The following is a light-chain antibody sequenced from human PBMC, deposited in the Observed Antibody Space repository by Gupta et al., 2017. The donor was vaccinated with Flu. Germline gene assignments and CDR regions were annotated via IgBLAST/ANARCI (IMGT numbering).Light chain of an antibody. V-gene: IGKV3-15*01. CDR2: GAS. Sequence: VLTQTPATLSLSTGETATLSCRAAHSISNHLAWYQQKPGQAPSLLIYGASTRAAGVPARFSGSVSGTEFTLTISSLQSEDFAGYYCHLEDTFGQGTRVEIQ. CDR1: HSISNH. CDR3: HLEDT. J-gene: IGKJ2*01.